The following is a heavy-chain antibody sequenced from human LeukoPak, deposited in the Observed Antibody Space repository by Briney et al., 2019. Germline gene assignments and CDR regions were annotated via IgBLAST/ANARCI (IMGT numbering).Heavy chain of an antibody. V-gene: IGHV3-33*06. D-gene: IGHD3-22*01. CDR1: GFTFSSYG. CDR3: AKDRTQITMIGGTFDY. CDR2: IWYDGSNK. Sequence: GGSLRLSCAASGFTFSSYGMHWVRQAPGKGLEGVAVIWYDGSNKYYADSVKGRFTISRDNSKNTLYLQMNSLRAEDTAVYYCAKDRTQITMIGGTFDYWGQGTLVTVSS. J-gene: IGHJ4*02.